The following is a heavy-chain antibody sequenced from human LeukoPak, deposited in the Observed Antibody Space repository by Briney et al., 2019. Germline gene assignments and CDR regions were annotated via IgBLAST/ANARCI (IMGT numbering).Heavy chain of an antibody. CDR3: ARELSPFDY. J-gene: IGHJ4*02. D-gene: IGHD4/OR15-4a*01. Sequence: PGGSLRLSCAASGFTFSTYDMNWVRQAPGKGLEWVSYISGSTGTTYYADSVKGRFTISRDNAKNSLYLQMNSLRDEDTAVYYCARELSPFDYWGQGTLVTVSS. V-gene: IGHV3-48*02. CDR2: ISGSTGTT. CDR1: GFTFSTYD.